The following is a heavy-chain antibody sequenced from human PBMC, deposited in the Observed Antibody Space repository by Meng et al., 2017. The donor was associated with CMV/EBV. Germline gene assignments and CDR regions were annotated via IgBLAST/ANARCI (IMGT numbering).Heavy chain of an antibody. CDR2: IGTAGDT. Sequence: GGSLRLSCAASGFTFSNYDMHWVRQATGKGLEWVSSIGTAGDTYYPGSVKGRFSISRENAKNSLYLQINSLRAGDTAVYYCARGASSTSAFDFWGPGTVVTVSS. CDR3: ARGASSTSAFDF. D-gene: IGHD6-6*01. J-gene: IGHJ3*01. V-gene: IGHV3-13*01. CDR1: GFTFSNYD.